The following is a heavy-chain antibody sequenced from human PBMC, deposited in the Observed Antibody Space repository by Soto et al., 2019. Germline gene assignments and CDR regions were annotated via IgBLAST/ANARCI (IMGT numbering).Heavy chain of an antibody. CDR1: GYTFTSYY. Sequence: GASVKVSCKASGYTFTSYYMHWVRQAPGQGLEWMGIINPSGGSTGYAQKFQGRVTMTRDTSTSTVYMELSSLRSEDTAVYYCASSTAPSVYYYYYMDVWGKGTTVTVS. CDR3: ASSTAPSVYYYYYMDV. CDR2: INPSGGST. V-gene: IGHV1-46*03. J-gene: IGHJ6*03.